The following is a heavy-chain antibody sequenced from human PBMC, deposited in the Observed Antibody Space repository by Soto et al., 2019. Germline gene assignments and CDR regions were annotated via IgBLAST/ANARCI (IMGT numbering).Heavy chain of an antibody. CDR1: GYTFTAFG. CDR2: ISTYNDDR. CDR3: ARKFCSAITCDNWFDP. Sequence: GASVKVSCKTSGYTFTAFGITWVRQAPGQGLEWMGWISTYNDDRKYAQKVQGRLTMSTDTSTSTVYMELRSLTSDDTAVYYCARKFCSAITCDNWFDPWGQGTPVTVSS. J-gene: IGHJ5*02. V-gene: IGHV1-18*01. D-gene: IGHD2-15*01.